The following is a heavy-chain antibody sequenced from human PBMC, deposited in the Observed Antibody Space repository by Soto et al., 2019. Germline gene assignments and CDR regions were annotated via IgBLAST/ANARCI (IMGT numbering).Heavy chain of an antibody. V-gene: IGHV1-69*13. CDR3: ARERSYGMDV. CDR2: IVPIFGTA. J-gene: IGHJ6*02. CDR1: GGPFSSYA. Sequence: ASVEVCYKASGGPFSSYAISLVRQAPGQGLEWMGGIVPIFGTANCARKFQGRITITADESTRTAYMELRSLRSEDTAVYYCARERSYGMDVWGQGSTVTVSS.